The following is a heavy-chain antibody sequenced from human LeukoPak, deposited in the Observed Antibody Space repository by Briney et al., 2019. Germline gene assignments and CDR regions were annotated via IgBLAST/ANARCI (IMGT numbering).Heavy chain of an antibody. V-gene: IGHV1-8*03. CDR3: ARGPFSAGRGLDRGYYYYYMDV. CDR2: MNPNSGNT. CDR1: GYTFTSYD. Sequence: GASVKVSCKASGYTFTSYDINWVRQATGQGLEWMGWMNPNSGNTGYAQKFQGRVTITRNTSISTAYMELSSLRSEDTAVYYCARGPFSAGRGLDRGYYYYYMDVWGKGTTVTISS. D-gene: IGHD3-10*01. J-gene: IGHJ6*03.